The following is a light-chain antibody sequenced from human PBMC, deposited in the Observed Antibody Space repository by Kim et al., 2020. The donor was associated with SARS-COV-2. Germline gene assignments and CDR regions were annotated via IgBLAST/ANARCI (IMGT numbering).Light chain of an antibody. CDR1: SLRSYY. Sequence: VALGQTVRITCQGDSLRSYYATWYQQKPGQAPILVNYGKNNRPSGIPDRFSGSSSGNTASLTITGTQAGDEADYYCNSRDSNDNVLFGGGTQLTVL. CDR3: NSRDSNDNVL. V-gene: IGLV3-19*01. J-gene: IGLJ2*01. CDR2: GKN.